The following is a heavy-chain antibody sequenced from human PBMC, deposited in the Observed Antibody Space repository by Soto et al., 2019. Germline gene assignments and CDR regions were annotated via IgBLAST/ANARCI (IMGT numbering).Heavy chain of an antibody. J-gene: IGHJ4*02. CDR3: ARQGYYDLLSGYYLFDY. D-gene: IGHD3-3*01. CDR2: VSYSGST. CDR1: GGSTDSLY. V-gene: IGHV4-59*08. Sequence: QVQLQESGPGLVKPSETLFVTCTVSGGSTDSLYWSWVRQPPGKGLEWIGYVSYSGSTTYNPSLKVRVIVSIDTSKNQFPLKLTSVTAADTAVYYCARQGYYDLLSGYYLFDYWGQGILVTVSS.